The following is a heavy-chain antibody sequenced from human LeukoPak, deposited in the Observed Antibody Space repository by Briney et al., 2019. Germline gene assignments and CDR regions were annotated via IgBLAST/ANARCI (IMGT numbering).Heavy chain of an antibody. D-gene: IGHD1-26*01. Sequence: PSETLSLTCSVSGGSVSSGRYYWTWIRQPAGKGLEWIGRFYTSGSTNYNPSLESRVTISIDTSKNQFSLKLSSVTAADTAVYYCARETTLGPTSRMDVWGKGTTVTVSS. V-gene: IGHV4-61*02. J-gene: IGHJ6*04. CDR3: ARETTLGPTSRMDV. CDR1: GGSVSSGRYY. CDR2: FYTSGST.